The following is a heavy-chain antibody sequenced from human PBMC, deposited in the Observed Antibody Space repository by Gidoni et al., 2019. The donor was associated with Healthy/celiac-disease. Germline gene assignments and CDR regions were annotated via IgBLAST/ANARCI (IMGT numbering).Heavy chain of an antibody. Sequence: QVQLQESGPRLVTPSGTLSLTCAVSGGSISTSNWWSWVRQPPGKGLEWIGEIYHSGSTNYNPSLKSRVTISLDKSKNQFSLKLSSVTAADTAVYYCARVGSWTDAFDIWGQGTMVTVSS. CDR3: ARVGSWTDAFDI. CDR2: IYHSGST. J-gene: IGHJ3*02. V-gene: IGHV4-4*02. D-gene: IGHD6-13*01. CDR1: GGSISTSNW.